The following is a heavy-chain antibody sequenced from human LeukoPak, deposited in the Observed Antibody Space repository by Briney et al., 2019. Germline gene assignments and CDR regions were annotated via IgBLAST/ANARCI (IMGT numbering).Heavy chain of an antibody. V-gene: IGHV4-61*02. CDR3: AGGGRTYYYDSSGYYSDF. D-gene: IGHD3-22*01. Sequence: SETLSLTCTGSGGSISSGSYYWSWIRQPAGKGLEWIRRIYTSGSTNYNPSLKSRVTISVDTSKNQFSLKLSSVTAADTAVYYCAGGGRTYYYDSSGYYSDFWGQGTLVTVSS. J-gene: IGHJ4*02. CDR1: GGSISSGSYY. CDR2: IYTSGST.